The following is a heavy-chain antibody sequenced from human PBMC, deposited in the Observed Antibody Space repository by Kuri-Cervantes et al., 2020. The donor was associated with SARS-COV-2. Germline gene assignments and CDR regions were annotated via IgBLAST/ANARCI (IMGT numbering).Heavy chain of an antibody. D-gene: IGHD5-18*01. V-gene: IGHV3-30*18. CDR2: ISYDGSNK. J-gene: IGHJ4*02. CDR3: AKEYSYGLLTLDY. Sequence: GESLKISCAASGFTFSSYGMHWVRQASGKGLEWVVVISYDGSNKYYADSVKGRFTISRDNSKNTLYLQMNSLRAEDTAVYYCAKEYSYGLLTLDYWGQGTLVTVSS. CDR1: GFTFSSYG.